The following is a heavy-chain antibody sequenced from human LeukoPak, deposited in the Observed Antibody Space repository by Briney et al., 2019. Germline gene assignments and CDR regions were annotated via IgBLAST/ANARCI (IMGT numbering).Heavy chain of an antibody. V-gene: IGHV1-8*03. CDR3: ARVRGRGYSFNTIDY. J-gene: IGHJ4*02. D-gene: IGHD5-18*01. CDR2: MNPNSGNT. CDR1: GYTFTSYD. Sequence: ASVKVSCKASGYTFTSYDINWVRQATGQGLAWMGWMNPNSGNTGYAQKFQGRVTITRNTSISTAYMELSSLRSEDTAVYYCARVRGRGYSFNTIDYGAQETLVTVS.